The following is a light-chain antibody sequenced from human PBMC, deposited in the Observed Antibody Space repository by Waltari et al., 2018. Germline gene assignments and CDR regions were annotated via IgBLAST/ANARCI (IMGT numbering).Light chain of an antibody. CDR3: QQRET. CDR2: DAF. J-gene: IGKJ1*01. Sequence: EIVLTQSPATLSLSPGERATLSCRASQSVSSYLAWYQQKPGQAPRLLIYDAFNSATGIPARFSGSGSGADFTLTISSLEPEDFAVYYCQQRETFGQGTKVEI. CDR1: QSVSSY. V-gene: IGKV3-11*01.